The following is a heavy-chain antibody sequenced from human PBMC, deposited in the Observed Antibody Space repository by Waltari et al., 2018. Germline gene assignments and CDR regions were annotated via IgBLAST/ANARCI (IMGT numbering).Heavy chain of an antibody. Sequence: VQLVESGGGLVQPGGSLRLACAASGFTFNNFAMTWVRQAQGKGLEWVSTISGSGSSTYYADSVKGRLTISRDNSKNTLHLQMNTLRAEDTAVYYCAKEMTTVTSGTDYWGQGTLVTVSS. CDR1: GFTFNNFA. V-gene: IGHV3-23*04. J-gene: IGHJ4*02. CDR3: AKEMTTVTSGTDY. CDR2: ISGSGSST. D-gene: IGHD4-17*01.